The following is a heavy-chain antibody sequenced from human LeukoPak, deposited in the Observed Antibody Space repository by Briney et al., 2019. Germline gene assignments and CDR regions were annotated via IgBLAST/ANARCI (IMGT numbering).Heavy chain of an antibody. Sequence: PGGSLRLSCAASGFTFSSYSMNWVRQAPGKGLEWVSYISSSRGTIYYADSVKGRFTISRDNGKNSLYLQMNSLRAEDTAVYYCARDGAVAGNSDYWGQGTPVTVSS. CDR2: ISSSRGTI. CDR1: GFTFSSYS. CDR3: ARDGAVAGNSDY. V-gene: IGHV3-48*01. J-gene: IGHJ4*02. D-gene: IGHD6-19*01.